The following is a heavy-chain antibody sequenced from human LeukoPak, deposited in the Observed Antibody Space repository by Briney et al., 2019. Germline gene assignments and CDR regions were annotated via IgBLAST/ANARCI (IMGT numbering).Heavy chain of an antibody. J-gene: IGHJ1*01. CDR2: ISPSGGIT. D-gene: IGHD3-16*01. CDR1: GFTFSSYA. Sequence: GGSLRLSCAASGFTFSSYAMSWVHQAPGKGLEWVSGISPSGGITYYTDSVKGRFTISRDNSKNTQSLQMNSLRAEDTAVYYCAKDDDWGRYKHWGQGTLVTVSS. CDR3: AKDDDWGRYKH. V-gene: IGHV3-23*01.